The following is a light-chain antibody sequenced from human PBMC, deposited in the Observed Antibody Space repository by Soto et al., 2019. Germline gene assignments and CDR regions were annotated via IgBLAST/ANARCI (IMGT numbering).Light chain of an antibody. J-gene: IGKJ5*01. V-gene: IGKV3-11*01. CDR1: QSVGRY. Sequence: EVVLTQSPAILSLSPGERATLSCRASQSVGRYLAWYQQKPGQAPRLLIYDAYNRATGIPPRFSGSGSGTDFTLTISSLEPEDSAVYYCQQRHMWPITFGQGTRLEI. CDR2: DAY. CDR3: QQRHMWPIT.